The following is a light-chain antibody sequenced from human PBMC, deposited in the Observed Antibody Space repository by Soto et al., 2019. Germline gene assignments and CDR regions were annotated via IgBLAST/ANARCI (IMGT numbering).Light chain of an antibody. CDR3: QSYDSSLSHV. CDR1: SSNIGAGYD. V-gene: IGLV1-40*01. CDR2: GNS. J-gene: IGLJ1*01. Sequence: QSVLTQPPSVSGAPGQRVTISCTGSSSNIGAGYDVHWYQQLPGTAPKLLIYGNSNRPSGVPDRFSGSKSGTSASLAITVLHADDDAYYYCQSYDSSLSHVFATGTKLTVL.